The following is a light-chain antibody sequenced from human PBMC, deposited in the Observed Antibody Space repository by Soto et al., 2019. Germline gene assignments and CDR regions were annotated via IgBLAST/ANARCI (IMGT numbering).Light chain of an antibody. V-gene: IGLV2-14*01. J-gene: IGLJ1*01. CDR1: SSDVGAYNY. CDR2: EVR. CDR3: SSYTRRSTQV. Sequence: QSALTQPASVSGSPGQSITISCTGTSSDVGAYNYVSWYQLHPGKVPKLIISEVRNRPSGVSSRFSGSKSANTASLTISGLQAEDEADYYCSSYTRRSTQVFGTRTKVTVL.